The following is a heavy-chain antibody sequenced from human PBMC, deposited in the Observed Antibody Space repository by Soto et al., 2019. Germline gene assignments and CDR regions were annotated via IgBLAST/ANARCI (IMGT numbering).Heavy chain of an antibody. Sequence: PSETLSLTCTVSGGSISSGGYYWSWIRQHPGKGLEWIGYIYYSGSTYYNPSLKSRVTISVDTSKNQFSLKLSSVTAADTAVYYCARAPETPPIFGVVRPYFFDFWGQGTLVTVSS. CDR1: GGSISSGGYY. J-gene: IGHJ4*02. CDR3: ARAPETPPIFGVVRPYFFDF. CDR2: IYYSGST. D-gene: IGHD3-3*01. V-gene: IGHV4-31*03.